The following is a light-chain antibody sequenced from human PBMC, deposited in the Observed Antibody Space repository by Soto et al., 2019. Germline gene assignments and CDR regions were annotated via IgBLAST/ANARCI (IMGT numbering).Light chain of an antibody. CDR3: QQYTSYSPLT. Sequence: DLQMTQSPSTLSASVGDRVTITCRASQSISTWLAWYQQKPGKAPKVLIFDASSLDSGVPSRFGGSGTGTECTLTMGSLHPDDFAPYYCQQYTSYSPLTFGQGTRLDIK. CDR1: QSISTW. J-gene: IGKJ5*01. V-gene: IGKV1-5*01. CDR2: DAS.